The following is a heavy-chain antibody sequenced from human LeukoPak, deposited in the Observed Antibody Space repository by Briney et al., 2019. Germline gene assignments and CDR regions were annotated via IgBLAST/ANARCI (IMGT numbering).Heavy chain of an antibody. CDR1: GVLISSSNFY. V-gene: IGHV4-39*01. CDR3: ARSIAVLKRYFDF. CDR2: IDYSGGT. J-gene: IGHJ4*02. D-gene: IGHD2-8*01. Sequence: SETLSLTCTVSGVLISSSNFYWGWIRQPPGKGLEWIGTIDYSGGTYYNPSPSLRSRVTVSVDTSKNQFSLNLSSVTAADTAVYYCARSIAVLKRYFDFWGQGTLVTVSS.